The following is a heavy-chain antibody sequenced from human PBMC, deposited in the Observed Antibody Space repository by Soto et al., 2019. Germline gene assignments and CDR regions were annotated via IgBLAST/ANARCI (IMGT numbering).Heavy chain of an antibody. CDR1: GFTFSSYG. Sequence: GGSLRLSCAASGFTFSSYGMHWVRQAPGKGLEWVAVIWYDGSNKYYADSVKGRFTISRDNSKNTLYLQMNSLRAEDTAVYYCARGIAVAGPGGIDYWGQGTLVTVSS. V-gene: IGHV3-33*01. D-gene: IGHD6-19*01. CDR2: IWYDGSNK. CDR3: ARGIAVAGPGGIDY. J-gene: IGHJ4*02.